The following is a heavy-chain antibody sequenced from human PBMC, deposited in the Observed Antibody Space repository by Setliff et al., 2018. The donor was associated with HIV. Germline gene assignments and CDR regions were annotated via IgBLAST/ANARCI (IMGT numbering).Heavy chain of an antibody. Sequence: SETLSLTCAVSGDSISSRDHYWGFIRQHPGRGLEWIGYVHYNGRTYYNPSLKSRVTISVDTSKNQFSLKLSSVSAADTAVYYCAREGGIQLWLRWFDPWGQGTLVTVS. CDR3: AREGGIQLWLRWFDP. D-gene: IGHD5-18*01. V-gene: IGHV4-31*11. CDR2: VHYNGRT. CDR1: GDSISSRDHY. J-gene: IGHJ5*02.